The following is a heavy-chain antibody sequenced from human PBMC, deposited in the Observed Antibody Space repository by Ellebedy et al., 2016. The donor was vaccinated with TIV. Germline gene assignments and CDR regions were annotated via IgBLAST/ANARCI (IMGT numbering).Heavy chain of an antibody. CDR3: ARGEEIGSLGDPFDI. V-gene: IGHV3-23*01. J-gene: IGHJ3*02. CDR1: GITFTNYV. CDR2: ISGSGAGT. D-gene: IGHD1-26*01. Sequence: GESLKISCAASGITFTNYVMSWVRQAPGKGLEWVSDISGSGAGTYYADSVKGRFAFSRDNSKNTLYLQMNSLRPEDTAVYYCARGEEIGSLGDPFDIWGQGTMVTLSS.